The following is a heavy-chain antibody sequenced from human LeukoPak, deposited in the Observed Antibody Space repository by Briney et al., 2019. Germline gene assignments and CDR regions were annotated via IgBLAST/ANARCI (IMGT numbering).Heavy chain of an antibody. D-gene: IGHD3-3*01. Sequence: PSETLSLTCTVSGGSISSYFWSWIRQPPGKVPESIGYIHYSGSTNYNPSLKSRVTISVDTSKNQFSLNLSSVTAADTAVYYCARLKGTFWSGYQTTNWFDPWGQGILVTVSS. CDR3: ARLKGTFWSGYQTTNWFDP. V-gene: IGHV4-59*01. CDR2: IHYSGST. J-gene: IGHJ5*02. CDR1: GGSISSYF.